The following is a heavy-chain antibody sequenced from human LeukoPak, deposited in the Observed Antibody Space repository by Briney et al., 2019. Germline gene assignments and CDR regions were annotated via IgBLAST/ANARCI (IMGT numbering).Heavy chain of an antibody. Sequence: PGGSLRLSCAASGFTFSSYAMNWVRQAPGKGLEWVSVITNRGSSTYYADSVKGRFTISRDNSKNTLYLQMNSLRAEDTAVYYCAKEVFWRVAGTMGLVYWGQGALVTLSS. CDR2: ITNRGSST. CDR1: GFTFSSYA. CDR3: AKEVFWRVAGTMGLVY. V-gene: IGHV3-23*01. J-gene: IGHJ4*02. D-gene: IGHD6-19*01.